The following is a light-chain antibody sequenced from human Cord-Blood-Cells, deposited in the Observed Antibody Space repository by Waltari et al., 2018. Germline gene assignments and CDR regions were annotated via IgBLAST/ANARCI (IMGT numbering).Light chain of an antibody. CDR3: AAWDDSLSGVV. CDR1: SSNIGSNY. J-gene: IGLJ2*01. V-gene: IGLV1-47*01. Sequence: QSVLTQPPSASGTPGQRVTISCSASSSNIGSNYVYWYQPLPGTAPQLLIYRNNQRPSGVPDRFSGSKSGTSASLAISGLRSEDEADYYCAAWDDSLSGVVFGGGTKLTVL. CDR2: RNN.